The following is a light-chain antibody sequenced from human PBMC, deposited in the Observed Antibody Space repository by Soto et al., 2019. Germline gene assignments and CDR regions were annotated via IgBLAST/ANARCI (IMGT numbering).Light chain of an antibody. J-gene: IGLJ1*01. CDR1: SSDIGDYNY. CDR2: DVS. CDR3: CSYTRSGTLI. V-gene: IGLV2-14*01. Sequence: QSVLTQPASVSGSPGQSITISCVGTSSDIGDYNYVSWYQQHPGKVPKVIIYDVSNRPSGVSYRFSATKSGNTASLTISRLQAEDEADYYCCSYTRSGTLIFGTGTKVTVL.